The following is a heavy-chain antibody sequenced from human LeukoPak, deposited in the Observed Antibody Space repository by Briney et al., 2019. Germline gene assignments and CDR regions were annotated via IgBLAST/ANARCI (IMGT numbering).Heavy chain of an antibody. Sequence: TGGSLRLSCAASGFTFSSYAMSWVRQAPGKGLEWVSYISSSSSTIYYADSVKGRFTISRDNAKNSLYLQMNSLRAEDTAVYYCARESKQDFDYWGQGTLVTVSS. CDR3: ARESKQDFDY. D-gene: IGHD4-11*01. CDR2: ISSSSSTI. J-gene: IGHJ4*02. V-gene: IGHV3-48*01. CDR1: GFTFSSYA.